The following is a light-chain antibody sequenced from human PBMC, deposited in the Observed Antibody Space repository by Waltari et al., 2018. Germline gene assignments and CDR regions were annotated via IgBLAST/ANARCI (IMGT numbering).Light chain of an antibody. Sequence: DLVLPKSQLSLPVTLGQPASISCRSSQSLVQSDGNIFLNWFHQRPGQPPRRLIYTVSNRESGVPDRFSGSGSGTDFTLKISRLEAEDLAVYYCLQSSQWPYAFGQGTKLEIK. CDR3: LQSSQWPYA. V-gene: IGKV2-30*02. CDR1: QSLVQSDGNIF. J-gene: IGKJ2*01. CDR2: TVS.